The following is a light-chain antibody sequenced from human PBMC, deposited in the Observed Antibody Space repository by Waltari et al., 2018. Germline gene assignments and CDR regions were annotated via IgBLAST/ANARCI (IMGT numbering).Light chain of an antibody. CDR2: DTD. CDR3: LLSFYDIRA. CDR1: TGPVTSTHH. J-gene: IGLJ3*02. Sequence: QAEVTQEPSLTVSPGGTVTLPCCSSTGPVTSTHHPYWFLQKPGQVPRTLIYDTDNKHSWTPARFSGSLLGGKAALTLSGAQPEDEAVYYCLLSFYDIRAFGGGTKLTVL. V-gene: IGLV7-46*01.